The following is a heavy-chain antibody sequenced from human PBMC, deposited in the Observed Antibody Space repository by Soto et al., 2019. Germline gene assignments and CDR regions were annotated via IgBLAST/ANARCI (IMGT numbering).Heavy chain of an antibody. Sequence: SETLSLTCALCGGSFSDYYWGWIRQPPGKGLECIGEITHSGSTNYNPSLKSRVTLSVDTSKNQFSLNLTSVTAADTAVYYCARGLRASFGVRLSYYYYGMDVWGQGTKVTVSS. CDR2: ITHSGST. CDR3: ARGLRASFGVRLSYYYYGMDV. J-gene: IGHJ6*02. D-gene: IGHD3-10*01. V-gene: IGHV4-34*01. CDR1: GGSFSDYY.